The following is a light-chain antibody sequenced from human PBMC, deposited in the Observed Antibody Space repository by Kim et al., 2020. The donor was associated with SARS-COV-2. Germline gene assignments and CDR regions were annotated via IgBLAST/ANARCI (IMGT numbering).Light chain of an antibody. Sequence: DIQLTQSPSFLSASVGDRVTITCRASQGISTYLVWYQQKPGKAPKLLIYAASTLQSGVPSRFSGSGSGTEFTLTISSLQPEDFATYYCQQVNSYPYTFGQGTKLEI. J-gene: IGKJ2*01. CDR3: QQVNSYPYT. V-gene: IGKV1-9*01. CDR1: QGISTY. CDR2: AAS.